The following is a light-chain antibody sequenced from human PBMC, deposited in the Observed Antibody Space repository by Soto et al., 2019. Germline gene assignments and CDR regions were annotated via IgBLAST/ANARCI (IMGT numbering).Light chain of an antibody. CDR1: NSNVGRNT. CDR2: NND. CDR3: ASWDDSLTAWV. J-gene: IGLJ3*02. V-gene: IGLV1-44*01. Sequence: QSLMTQPSSASGIPGQRVTISCSGSNSNVGRNTVTWFQHLPGRAPKVCIYNNDQRPSGVPDRFSGSKSGSSASLAISGLQSDDEADYYCASWDDSLTAWVFGGGTKLTVL.